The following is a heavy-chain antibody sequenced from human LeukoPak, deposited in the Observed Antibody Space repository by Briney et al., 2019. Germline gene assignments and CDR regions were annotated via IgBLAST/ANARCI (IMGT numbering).Heavy chain of an antibody. D-gene: IGHD3-3*01. J-gene: IGHJ4*02. Sequence: GGSLRLSCAASGFTFSNAWMSWVRQAPGKGLEWVGRIKSKTDGGTTDYAAPVKGRFTISRDDSKNTLYLQMNSLKTEDTAVYYCARATDFWSGYSYWGQGTLVTVSS. CDR1: GFTFSNAW. CDR3: ARATDFWSGYSY. CDR2: IKSKTDGGTT. V-gene: IGHV3-15*01.